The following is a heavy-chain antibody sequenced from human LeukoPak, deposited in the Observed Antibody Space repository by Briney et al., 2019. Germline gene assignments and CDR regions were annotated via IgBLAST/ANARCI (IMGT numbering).Heavy chain of an antibody. CDR1: GFTFSSYE. CDR2: ISHSGNII. Sequence: PGGSLRLSCAASGFTFSSYEMNWVRQAPGKGLEFISYISHSGNIIYYADSVKGRFTISRDNAKNTLYLQMNSLRAEDTAVYYCVKDASWMGEYYFDYWGQGTLVTVSS. J-gene: IGHJ4*02. D-gene: IGHD3-16*01. CDR3: VKDASWMGEYYFDY. V-gene: IGHV3-48*03.